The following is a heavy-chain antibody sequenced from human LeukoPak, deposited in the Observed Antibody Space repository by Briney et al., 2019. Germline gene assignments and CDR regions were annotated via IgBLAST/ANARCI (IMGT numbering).Heavy chain of an antibody. Sequence: ASVKVSCKASGYTFTSYYMHWVRQAPGQGLEWMGIINPSGGSTSYAQKFQGRVTMTRDTSTSTVYMELSSLRSEYTAVYYCARDYYYDSSGYTVHAFDIWGQGAMVTVSS. V-gene: IGHV1-46*01. CDR1: GYTFTSYY. CDR3: ARDYYYDSSGYTVHAFDI. CDR2: INPSGGST. D-gene: IGHD3-22*01. J-gene: IGHJ3*02.